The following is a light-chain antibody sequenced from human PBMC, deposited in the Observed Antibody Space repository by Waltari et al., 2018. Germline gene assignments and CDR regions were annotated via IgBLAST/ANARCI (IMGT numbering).Light chain of an antibody. CDR1: SSDVGRYNL. CDR3: CSYAGSSTVV. Sequence: QSALTQPASVSGSPGQSITISCTGTSSDVGRYNLVSWYQQYPGKAPKLMIYEGSKRPSGVSHRFSGSKSGNTASLTIYGLQAEDEADYYCCSYAGSSTVVFGGGTKLTVL. J-gene: IGLJ2*01. CDR2: EGS. V-gene: IGLV2-23*01.